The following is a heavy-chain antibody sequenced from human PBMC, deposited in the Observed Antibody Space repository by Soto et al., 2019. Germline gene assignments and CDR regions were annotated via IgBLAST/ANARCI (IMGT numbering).Heavy chain of an antibody. V-gene: IGHV3-48*01. CDR2: INSAGSII. CDR3: ARVQIQELENIFDY. CDR1: GFTPSRLS. Sequence: PGGSLRLSCAASGFTPSRLSMNWVRQAPGKGLEWISYINSAGSIIYYADSVKGRFTISRDNAKNSLYLQMNSLRAEDTAVYFCARVQIQELENIFDYWGQGTLVTVSS. D-gene: IGHD3-3*01. J-gene: IGHJ4*02.